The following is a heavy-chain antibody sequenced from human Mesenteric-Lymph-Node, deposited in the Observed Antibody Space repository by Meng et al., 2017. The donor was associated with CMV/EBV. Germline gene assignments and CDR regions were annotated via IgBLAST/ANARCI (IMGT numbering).Heavy chain of an antibody. D-gene: IGHD6-13*01. CDR1: GFTFSSYA. CDR2: ISYDGSNK. Sequence: ASGFTFSSYAMHWVRQAPGKGLEWVAVISYDGSNKYYADSVKGRFTISRDNSKNTLYLQMNSLRAEDTAVYYCAREGGAAAGHFDYWGQGTLVTVSS. J-gene: IGHJ4*02. V-gene: IGHV3-30*04. CDR3: AREGGAAAGHFDY.